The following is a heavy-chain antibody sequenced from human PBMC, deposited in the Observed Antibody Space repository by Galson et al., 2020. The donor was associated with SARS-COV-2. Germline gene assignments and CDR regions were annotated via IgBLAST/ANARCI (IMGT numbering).Heavy chain of an antibody. CDR3: ARGWLPAAIQLWLSNFDY. CDR1: GFTFSEYP. CDR2: ISYDGTEA. D-gene: IGHD2-2*02. Sequence: GGSLRLSCTASGFTFSEYPIHWVRQAPGKGLQWVAVISYDGTEAYYADSVKGRFAVSRDNSKNIVFLQMTSLRTEDTALYYCARGWLPAAIQLWLSNFDYWGQGTLVTVSS. V-gene: IGHV3-30*09. J-gene: IGHJ4*02.